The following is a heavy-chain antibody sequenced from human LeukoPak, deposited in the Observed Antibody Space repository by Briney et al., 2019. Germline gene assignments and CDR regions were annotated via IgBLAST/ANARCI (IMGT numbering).Heavy chain of an antibody. D-gene: IGHD6-19*01. Sequence: GGSLRLSCAASGFTVSSNYMGWVRQAPGKGLEWVSVIYSGGDTYYADSVKGRFTISRDNSKNMNYLEMSNLKAEDTAVYYCAKERSLEIAVAGTIFDYWGQGTLVTVSS. CDR2: IYSGGDT. CDR3: AKERSLEIAVAGTIFDY. CDR1: GFTVSSNY. V-gene: IGHV3-66*01. J-gene: IGHJ4*02.